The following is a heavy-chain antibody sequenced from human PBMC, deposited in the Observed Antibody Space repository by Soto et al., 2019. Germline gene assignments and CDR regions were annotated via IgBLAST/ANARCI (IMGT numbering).Heavy chain of an antibody. CDR3: TTDSYSTITIVRFDY. CDR1: GFTFSDYY. D-gene: IGHD2-21*01. J-gene: IGHJ4*01. V-gene: IGHV3-11*06. Sequence: GGSLRLSCAASGFTFSDYYMSWIRQAPGKGLKWVSYISSSSSYTNYADSVKGRFTISRDNAKNSLYLQMNSLRAEDTAVYYCTTDSYSTITIVRFDYWGHGTLVTVSS. CDR2: ISSSSSYT.